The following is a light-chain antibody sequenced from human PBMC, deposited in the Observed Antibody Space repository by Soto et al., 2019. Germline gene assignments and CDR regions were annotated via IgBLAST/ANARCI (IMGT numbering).Light chain of an antibody. V-gene: IGKV3-15*01. J-gene: IGKJ4*01. Sequence: ENVLTQSPGTLSLSPGERATLSCRASQSVSSNLAWYQQKPGQAPRLLIYGASTRATGIPARFSGSGSGTEFTLTISSLQSEDFAVYYCQQYNNWPRVTFGGGTKVDIK. CDR2: GAS. CDR3: QQYNNWPRVT. CDR1: QSVSSN.